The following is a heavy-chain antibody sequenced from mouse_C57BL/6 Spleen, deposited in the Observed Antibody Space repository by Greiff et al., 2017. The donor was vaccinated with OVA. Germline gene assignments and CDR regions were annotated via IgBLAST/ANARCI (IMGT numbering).Heavy chain of an antibody. CDR2: ISGGGGNT. CDR1: GFTFSSYT. CDR3: TRGDSPMDY. J-gene: IGHJ4*01. D-gene: IGHD3-3*01. V-gene: IGHV5-9*01. Sequence: DVHLVESGGGLVKPGGSLKLSCAASGFTFSSYTMSWVRQTPEKRLEWVATISGGGGNTYYPDSVKGRFTISRDNAKNTLYLQMSSLRSEDTALYYCTRGDSPMDYWGQGTSVTVSS.